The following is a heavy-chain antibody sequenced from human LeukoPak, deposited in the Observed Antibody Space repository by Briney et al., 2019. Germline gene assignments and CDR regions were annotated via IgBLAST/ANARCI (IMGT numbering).Heavy chain of an antibody. Sequence: PGRSLRLSCAASGFTFSSYAMHWVRQAPGKGLEWVACISYDGSNKYYADSVKGRFTISRDNSKNTLYLQMNSLRAEDTAVYYCARVLVEMATIGGVDYWGQGTLVTVSS. CDR3: ARVLVEMATIGGVDY. CDR2: ISYDGSNK. CDR1: GFTFSSYA. V-gene: IGHV3-30-3*01. J-gene: IGHJ4*02. D-gene: IGHD3-16*01.